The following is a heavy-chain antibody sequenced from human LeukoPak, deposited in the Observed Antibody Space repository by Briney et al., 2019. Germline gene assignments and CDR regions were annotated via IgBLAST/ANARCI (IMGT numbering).Heavy chain of an antibody. D-gene: IGHD3-22*01. Sequence: ASVKVSCKASGYTFTGYYMHWVRQAPGQGLEWMGGINPNSGGTNYAQKFQGRVTMTRDTSISTAYMELSGLRSDDTAVYYCARAHYYYDSSGYSEFDAFDIWGQGTMVTVSS. CDR3: ARAHYYYDSSGYSEFDAFDI. CDR2: INPNSGGT. V-gene: IGHV1-2*02. CDR1: GYTFTGYY. J-gene: IGHJ3*02.